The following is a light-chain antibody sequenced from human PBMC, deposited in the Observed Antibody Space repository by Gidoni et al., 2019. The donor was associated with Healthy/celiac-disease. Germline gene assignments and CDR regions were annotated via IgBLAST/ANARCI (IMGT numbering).Light chain of an antibody. V-gene: IGKV3-15*01. CDR3: QQYNNWLWT. CDR2: GAS. CDR1: QSVSSN. Sequence: DIVMTQPPATLSVSPRERATLSCRASQSVSSNLAWYQQKPGQAPMLLTYGASTRAPGIPARFSGSGSGTEFTLTISSLQSEDFAVYYCQQYNNWLWTFGRGTKVEIK. J-gene: IGKJ1*01.